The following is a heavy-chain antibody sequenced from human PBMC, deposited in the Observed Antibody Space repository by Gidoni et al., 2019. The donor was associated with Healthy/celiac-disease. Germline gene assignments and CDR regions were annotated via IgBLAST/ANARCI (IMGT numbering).Heavy chain of an antibody. CDR1: GLPFSSYG. D-gene: IGHD3-16*01. Sequence: QVQLVESGGGVVQPGRSRRLSCAASGLPFSSYGMHWVRQAPGKGLEWVAVISYDGSNKYYADSVKGRFTISRDNSKNTLYLQMNSLRAEDTAVYYCAKFGAIKPMTTADYWGQGTLVTVSS. V-gene: IGHV3-30*18. CDR2: ISYDGSNK. CDR3: AKFGAIKPMTTADY. J-gene: IGHJ4*02.